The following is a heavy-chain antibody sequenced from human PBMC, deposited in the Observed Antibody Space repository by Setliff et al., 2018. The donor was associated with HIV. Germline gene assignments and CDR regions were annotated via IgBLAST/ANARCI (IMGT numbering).Heavy chain of an antibody. Sequence: PSETLSLTCTVSGGSISSGSYFWNWIRQPAGKGLEWIGRIYSSGITNYNPSLKSRLTISLDTSKNQFSLQVTSVTAADTAVYYCAGDPYCPNTCYEDFTFDSWGQGTLVTVSS. CDR3: AGDPYCPNTCYEDFTFDS. CDR1: GGSISSGSYF. V-gene: IGHV4-61*02. J-gene: IGHJ4*02. CDR2: IYSSGIT. D-gene: IGHD2-8*01.